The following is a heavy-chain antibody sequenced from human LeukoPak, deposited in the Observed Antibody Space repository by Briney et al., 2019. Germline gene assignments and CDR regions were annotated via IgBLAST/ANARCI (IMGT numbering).Heavy chain of an antibody. CDR2: ISSDGSST. J-gene: IGHJ4*02. CDR3: AKVLAYYFDY. CDR1: GFTFSSYW. V-gene: IGHV3-74*01. Sequence: GGSLRLSCAASGFTFSSYWMHWVRQAPGKGLVWVSRISSDGSSTSYADSVKGRFTISRDNSKNTLYLQMNSLRAEDTAVYYCAKVLAYYFDYWGQGTLVTVSS.